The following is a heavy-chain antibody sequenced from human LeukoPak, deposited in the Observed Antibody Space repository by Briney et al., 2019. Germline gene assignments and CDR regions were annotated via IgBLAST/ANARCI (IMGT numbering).Heavy chain of an antibody. V-gene: IGHV4-34*01. Sequence: PSETLSLTCAVYGGSFSGYYWSWIRQPPGKGLEWIGEINHSGSTNYNPSLKGRVTISVDTSKNQFSLKLSSVTAADTAVYYCARGTFWGYYDSSGYYYDYWGQGTLVTVSS. CDR3: ARGTFWGYYDSSGYYYDY. J-gene: IGHJ4*02. D-gene: IGHD3-22*01. CDR2: INHSGST. CDR1: GGSFSGYY.